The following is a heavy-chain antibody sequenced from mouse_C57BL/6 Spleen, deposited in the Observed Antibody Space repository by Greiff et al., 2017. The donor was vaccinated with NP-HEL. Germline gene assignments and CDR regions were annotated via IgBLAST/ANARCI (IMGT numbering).Heavy chain of an antibody. Sequence: VQLQQSGAELVKPGASVKISCKASGYAFSSYWMNWVKQRPGKGLEWIGQIYPGDGDTNYNGKFKGKATLTADKSSSTAYMQLSSLTSEDSAVYVCATSTMVTTSYFDYWGQGTTLTVSS. V-gene: IGHV1-80*01. CDR1: GYAFSSYW. D-gene: IGHD2-2*01. CDR3: ATSTMVTTSYFDY. CDR2: IYPGDGDT. J-gene: IGHJ2*01.